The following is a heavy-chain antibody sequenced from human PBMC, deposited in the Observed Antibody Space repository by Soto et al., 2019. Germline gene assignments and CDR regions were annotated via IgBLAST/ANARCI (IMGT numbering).Heavy chain of an antibody. J-gene: IGHJ6*02. CDR3: AREPHHYGDYYYGMDV. CDR1: GGSISSGDYY. D-gene: IGHD4-17*01. V-gene: IGHV4-30-4*01. Sequence: LCGGSISSGDYYWSWIRQPPGKGLEWIGYIYYSGSTYYHPSLKSRVTISVDTSKNQFSLKLSSVTAADTAVYYCAREPHHYGDYYYGMDVWGQGTTVTVSS. CDR2: IYYSGST.